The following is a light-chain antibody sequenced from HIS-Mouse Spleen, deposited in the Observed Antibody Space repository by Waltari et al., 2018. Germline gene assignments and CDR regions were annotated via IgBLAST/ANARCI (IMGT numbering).Light chain of an antibody. CDR1: SSDVGSYNL. CDR3: CSYAGSSTWV. Sequence: QSALTQPASVSGSPGQSITISCTGTSSDVGSYNLVSCYQQHPGKAPKLMLYEGSKRASGVSNPFAGARSGNTAALTGSGLQDEDEADYYCCSYAGSSTWVFGGGTKLTVL. CDR2: EGS. J-gene: IGLJ3*02. V-gene: IGLV2-23*01.